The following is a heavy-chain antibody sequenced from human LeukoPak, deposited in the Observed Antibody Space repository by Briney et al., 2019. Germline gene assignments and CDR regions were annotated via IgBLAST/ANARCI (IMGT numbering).Heavy chain of an antibody. Sequence: ASVKVSCKASGYTFTSYGISWVRQAPGQGLEWMGWISAYNGNTNYAQKLQGRVTMTTDTSTSTAYMELRSLRADDTAVYYCAKRMGESSRWYSGVDYWGQGNLVTVSS. J-gene: IGHJ4*02. D-gene: IGHD6-13*01. CDR3: AKRMGESSRWYSGVDY. CDR2: ISAYNGNT. CDR1: GYTFTSYG. V-gene: IGHV1-18*01.